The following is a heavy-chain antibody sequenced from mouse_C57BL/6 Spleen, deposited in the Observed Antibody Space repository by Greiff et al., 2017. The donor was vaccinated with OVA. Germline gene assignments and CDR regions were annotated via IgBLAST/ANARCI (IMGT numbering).Heavy chain of an antibody. CDR2: ISSGSSTI. V-gene: IGHV5-17*01. J-gene: IGHJ1*03. Sequence: EVMLVESGGGLVKPGGSLKLSCAASGFTFSDYGMHWVRQAPEKGLEWVAYISSGSSTIYYADTVKGRFTISRDNAKNTLFLQMTSLRSEDTAMYYCAKVTTVVADWYFDVWGTVTTVTVSS. CDR3: AKVTTVVADWYFDV. D-gene: IGHD1-1*01. CDR1: GFTFSDYG.